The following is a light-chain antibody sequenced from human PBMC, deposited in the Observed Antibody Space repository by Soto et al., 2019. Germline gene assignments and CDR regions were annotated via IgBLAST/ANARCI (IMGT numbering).Light chain of an antibody. V-gene: IGKV3-11*01. CDR2: DAS. J-gene: IGKJ2*01. CDR3: QQSYSTPMYT. CDR1: QSVNSY. Sequence: EIVLTQSPATLSLSPGERATLSCRASQSVNSYLAWYQHKPGQSPRLLIYDASIRATGIPARFSGSGSGTDFTLTISSLEPEDFATYYCQQSYSTPMYTFGQGTKLEIK.